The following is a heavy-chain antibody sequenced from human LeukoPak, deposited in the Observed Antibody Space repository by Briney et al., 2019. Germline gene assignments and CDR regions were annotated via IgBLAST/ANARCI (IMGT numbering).Heavy chain of an antibody. D-gene: IGHD5-12*01. V-gene: IGHV3-11*04. CDR3: ARVVNSGYDWEPYYYMDV. J-gene: IGHJ6*03. Sequence: GGSLRLSCAASGFTFSDYYMSWIRQAPGKGLEWVSYISSSGSTIYYADSVKGRFTISRDNAKNSLYLQMNSLRAEDTAVYYCARVVNSGYDWEPYYYMDVWGKGTAVTASS. CDR2: ISSSGSTI. CDR1: GFTFSDYY.